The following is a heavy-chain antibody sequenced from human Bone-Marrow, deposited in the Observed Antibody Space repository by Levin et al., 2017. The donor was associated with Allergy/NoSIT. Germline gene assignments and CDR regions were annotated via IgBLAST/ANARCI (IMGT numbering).Heavy chain of an antibody. V-gene: IGHV4-39*02. CDR1: GDSIRSSDYY. D-gene: IGHD2-21*02. CDR2: IYYDGNT. J-gene: IGHJ6*02. Sequence: SETLSLTCTVSGDSIRSSDYYWGWIRQSPGKGLEWIASIYYDGNTYYNPSLRSRVTISVDTSKNHFSLSLASVTAADTSIYYCARQRWCRGGFCYSISYGLDVWGQGTTVAVSS. CDR3: ARQRWCRGGFCYSISYGLDV.